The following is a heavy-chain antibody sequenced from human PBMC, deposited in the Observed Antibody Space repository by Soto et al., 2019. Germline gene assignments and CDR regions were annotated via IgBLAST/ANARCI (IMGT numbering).Heavy chain of an antibody. CDR1: GFTFSSYG. CDR3: AKTAGFGGYDGFQVHYYYYYYMDV. D-gene: IGHD5-12*01. V-gene: IGHV3-30*18. J-gene: IGHJ6*03. CDR2: ISYDGSNK. Sequence: GGSLRLSCAASGFTFSSYGMHWVRQAPGKGLEWVAVISYDGSNKYYADSVKGRFTISRDNSNNTLYLQMNSLRAEDTAVYYCAKTAGFGGYDGFQVHYYYYYYMDVWGKGTTVTVSS.